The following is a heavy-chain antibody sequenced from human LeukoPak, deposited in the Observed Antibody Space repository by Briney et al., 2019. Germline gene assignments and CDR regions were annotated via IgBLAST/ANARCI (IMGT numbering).Heavy chain of an antibody. V-gene: IGHV3-21*01. CDR3: ARLSTSYYDSSGYDDY. J-gene: IGHJ4*02. CDR2: ISSSSSYI. D-gene: IGHD3-22*01. Sequence: GGSLRLSCAASGFTFSSYSMNWVRQAPGKGLEWVSSISSSSSYIYYADSVKGRFTISRDNAKNSLYLQMNSLRAEDTAVYYCARLSTSYYDSSGYDDYWGQGTLVTVSS. CDR1: GFTFSSYS.